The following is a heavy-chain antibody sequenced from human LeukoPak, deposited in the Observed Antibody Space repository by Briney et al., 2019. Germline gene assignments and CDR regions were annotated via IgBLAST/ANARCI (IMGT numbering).Heavy chain of an antibody. CDR1: GFTFSSYA. CDR2: ISYDGSNK. CDR3: ARDALYYDFWSGSHNWFDP. D-gene: IGHD3-3*01. J-gene: IGHJ5*02. Sequence: GGSLRLSCAASGFTFSSYAMHWVRQAPGKGLEWVAVISYDGSNKYYADSVKGRFTISRDNSKNTLYLQMNSLRAEDTAVYYCARDALYYDFWSGSHNWFDPWGQGTLVTVSS. V-gene: IGHV3-30-3*01.